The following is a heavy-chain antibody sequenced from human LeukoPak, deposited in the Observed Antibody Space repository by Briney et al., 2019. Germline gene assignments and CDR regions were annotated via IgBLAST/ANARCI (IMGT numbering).Heavy chain of an antibody. D-gene: IGHD3-10*01. V-gene: IGHV1-8*03. J-gene: IGHJ4*02. CDR2: MNPNSGNT. CDR3: ARGGLGYGSGSYRQDY. Sequence: AASVKVSCKASGYTFTSYDINWVRQATGQGLEWMGWMNPNSGNTGYAQKFQGRVTITRNTSISTAYMELSSLRSEDTAVYYCARGGLGYGSGSYRQDYWGQGTLVTVSP. CDR1: GYTFTSYD.